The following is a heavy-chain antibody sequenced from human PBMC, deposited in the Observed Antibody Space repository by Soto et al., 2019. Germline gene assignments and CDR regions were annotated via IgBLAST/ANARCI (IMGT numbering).Heavy chain of an antibody. CDR2: IYHSGST. CDR1: GGSISSGGYS. J-gene: IGHJ4*02. CDR3: ASNGALGGNTRADQ. Sequence: LSLTCAVSGGSISSGGYSWSWIRQPPGKGLEWIGYIYHSGSTYYNPSLKSRVTISVDRSKNQFSLKLSSVTAADTAVYYCASNGALGGNTRADQWGQGSLVTVSX. D-gene: IGHD1-26*01. V-gene: IGHV4-30-2*01.